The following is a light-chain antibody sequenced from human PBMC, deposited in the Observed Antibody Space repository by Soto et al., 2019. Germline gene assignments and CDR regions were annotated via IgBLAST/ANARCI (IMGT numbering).Light chain of an antibody. Sequence: EVVWTQSPGTLSLSPGERATLSCRASQSVSGSDLAWYQQKPGQAPRLLISGVSNRATGTPDRFSGSGSGTDFILTISSLEPEDFAVFYCHQYGISPPTFGPGTKVEI. CDR1: QSVSGSD. CDR3: HQYGISPPT. V-gene: IGKV3-20*01. CDR2: GVS. J-gene: IGKJ1*01.